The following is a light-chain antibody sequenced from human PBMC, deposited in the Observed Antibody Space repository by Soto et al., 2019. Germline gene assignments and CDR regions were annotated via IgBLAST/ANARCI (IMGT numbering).Light chain of an antibody. Sequence: EIVMTQSPVTLSVSPGARATLSCRASQSVRSTYLAWYQQKPGQAPRLLIFGVSNRAAGIPARFSGSGSGTEFTLTISSLQSEDFAVYYCQQYNNWPPLTFGGGTKVDI. CDR2: GVS. J-gene: IGKJ4*01. V-gene: IGKV3-15*01. CDR3: QQYNNWPPLT. CDR1: QSVRSTY.